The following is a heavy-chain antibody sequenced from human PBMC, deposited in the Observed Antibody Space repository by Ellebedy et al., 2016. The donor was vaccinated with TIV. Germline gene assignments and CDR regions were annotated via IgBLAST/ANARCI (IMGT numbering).Heavy chain of an antibody. CDR2: INPNSGGT. J-gene: IGHJ4*02. D-gene: IGHD6-19*01. V-gene: IGHV1-2*02. Sequence: ASVKVSCKTSRYTFTGYYIHWVRQAPGQGLEWMGWINPNSGGTNYAQKFQGRVTMTRDTSISTAYMELSGLRSDDTAVYYCARGQWLVRPLDYWGQGTLVTVSS. CDR1: RYTFTGYY. CDR3: ARGQWLVRPLDY.